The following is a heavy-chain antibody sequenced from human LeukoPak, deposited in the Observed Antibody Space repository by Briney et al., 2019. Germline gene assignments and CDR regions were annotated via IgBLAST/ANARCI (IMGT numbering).Heavy chain of an antibody. CDR3: AREAKGEIGFDP. V-gene: IGHV4-59*01. CDR1: GGSISSYY. CDR2: IYYSGST. D-gene: IGHD2-21*01. J-gene: IGHJ5*02. Sequence: SETLSLTCTVSGGSISSYYWSWIRQPPGKGLEWIGYIYYSGSTNYNPSLKSRVTISVDTSKNQFSLKLSSVTAADTAVYYCAREAKGEIGFDPWGQGTLVTVSS.